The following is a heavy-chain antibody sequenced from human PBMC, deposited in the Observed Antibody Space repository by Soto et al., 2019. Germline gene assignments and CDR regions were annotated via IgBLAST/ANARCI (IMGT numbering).Heavy chain of an antibody. J-gene: IGHJ4*02. CDR1: GFTFDDYT. V-gene: IGHV3-43*01. CDR2: ISWDGGST. D-gene: IGHD5-18*01. Sequence: PGGSLRLSCAASGFTFDDYTMHWVRQAPGKGLEWVSLISWDGGSTYYADSVKGRFTISRDNSKNSLYLQMNSLRTEDTALYYCAKDNYSYGYSFDYWGQGTLVTVSS. CDR3: AKDNYSYGYSFDY.